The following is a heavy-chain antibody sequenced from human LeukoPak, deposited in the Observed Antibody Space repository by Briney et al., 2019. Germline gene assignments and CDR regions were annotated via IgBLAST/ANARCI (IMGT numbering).Heavy chain of an antibody. D-gene: IGHD6-13*01. CDR2: IYHSGST. CDR1: GGSISSSNW. V-gene: IGHV4-4*02. CDR3: ARVMQQLSYYYGMDV. J-gene: IGHJ6*02. Sequence: SETLSLTCTVSGGSISSSNWWSWVRQPPGKGLEWIGAIYHSGSTNYNSSLKSRVTISVDKSKNQFSLKLSSVTAADTAVYYCARVMQQLSYYYGMDVWGQGTTVTVSS.